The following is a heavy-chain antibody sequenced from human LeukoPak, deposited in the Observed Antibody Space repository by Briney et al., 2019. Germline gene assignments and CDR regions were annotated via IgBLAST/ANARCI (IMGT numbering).Heavy chain of an antibody. V-gene: IGHV1-2*02. CDR1: GYTFTGYY. Sequence: ASVKVSCKASGYTFTGYYMHWVRQAPGQGLEWMGWINPNSGGTNYAQKLQGRVTMARDTSISTAYMELSRLRSDDTAVYYCAREGYCSGGSCVNDAFDIWGQGTMVTVSS. D-gene: IGHD2-15*01. J-gene: IGHJ3*02. CDR3: AREGYCSGGSCVNDAFDI. CDR2: INPNSGGT.